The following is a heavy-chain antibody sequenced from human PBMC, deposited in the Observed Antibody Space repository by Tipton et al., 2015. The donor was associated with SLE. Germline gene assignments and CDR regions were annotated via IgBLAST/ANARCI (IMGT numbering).Heavy chain of an antibody. J-gene: IGHJ4*02. CDR3: ARVTGERSYVDY. CDR1: GGSISSGGYY. D-gene: IGHD7-27*01. Sequence: TLSLTCTVSGGSISSGGYYWSWIRQHPGKGLEWIGYIYYSGSTYYNPSLKSRVTISVDTSKNQFSLKLSSVTAADTAVYYCARVTGERSYVDYWGQGTLVTVSS. CDR2: IYYSGST. V-gene: IGHV4-31*03.